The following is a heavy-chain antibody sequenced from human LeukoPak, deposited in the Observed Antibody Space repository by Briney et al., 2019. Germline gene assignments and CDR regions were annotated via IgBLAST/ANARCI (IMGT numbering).Heavy chain of an antibody. V-gene: IGHV3-23*01. D-gene: IGHD3-22*01. CDR3: AGPRDSSGSYYYYGMDV. Sequence: PGGSLRLSCAASGLTFSNYAMTWVRQAPGKGLEWVSGISDSGDDTYYADSVKGRFTISRDNSKNTLYLQMNSLRAEDTAVYYCAGPRDSSGSYYYYGMDVWGQGTTVTVSS. CDR2: ISDSGDDT. J-gene: IGHJ6*02. CDR1: GLTFSNYA.